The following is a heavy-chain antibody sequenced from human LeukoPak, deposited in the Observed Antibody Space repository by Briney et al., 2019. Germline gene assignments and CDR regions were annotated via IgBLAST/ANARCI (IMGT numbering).Heavy chain of an antibody. CDR2: IYSGGST. V-gene: IGHV3-66*01. Sequence: GWSLRLSCAASEFTVSSNYMNWVRQAPGKGREWVSVIYSGGSTYYADSVKGRFTISRDNSKNTLYLQMNSLRAEDTAVYYCAGGARRQQPFDYWGQGTLVTVSS. CDR1: EFTVSSNY. J-gene: IGHJ4*02. D-gene: IGHD6-13*01. CDR3: AGGARRQQPFDY.